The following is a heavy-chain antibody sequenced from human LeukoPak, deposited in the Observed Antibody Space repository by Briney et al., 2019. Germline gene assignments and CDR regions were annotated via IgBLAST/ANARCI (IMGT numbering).Heavy chain of an antibody. J-gene: IGHJ4*02. D-gene: IGHD2-8*02. CDR2: ISWDGAVI. V-gene: IGHV3-30*18. CDR3: GKDLETGYCIDY. CDR1: GFTFRSSA. Sequence: GGSLRLSCVTSGFTFRSSAMHWVRQAPGRGLEWIAFISWDGAVIYYADSVKGRFTISRDTSKRTVYLQVDSLRAEDTAVYYCGKDLETGYCIDYWGKGALVTVSP.